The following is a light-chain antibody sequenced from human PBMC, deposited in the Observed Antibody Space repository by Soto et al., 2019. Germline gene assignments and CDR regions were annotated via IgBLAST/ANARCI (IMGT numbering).Light chain of an antibody. V-gene: IGKV3-20*01. Sequence: EVVLTQSPVTLSLSPGERATLSCRASQSFRGLLAWYQQKPGQAPRLLIYYASNRATGIPDRSSGSGSGTDFTLTISRLEPEDFAVYYCQQYGSSPRTFGQGTKVDIK. CDR1: QSFRGL. J-gene: IGKJ1*01. CDR3: QQYGSSPRT. CDR2: YAS.